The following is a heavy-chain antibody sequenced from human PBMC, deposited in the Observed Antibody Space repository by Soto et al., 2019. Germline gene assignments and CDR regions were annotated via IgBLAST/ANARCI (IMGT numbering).Heavy chain of an antibody. CDR1: GGSISSYY. CDR3: ARGDEWVSAFDI. Sequence: QVQLQESGPGLVKPSETLSLTCTVSGGSISSYYWSWIRQPPGKGLEWIGYIYYSGSTNYKPSLTSRVTISVDTSKNQFSLKLSSVTAADTAVYYCARGDEWVSAFDIWGQGTMVTVSS. V-gene: IGHV4-59*01. CDR2: IYYSGST. D-gene: IGHD1-26*01. J-gene: IGHJ3*02.